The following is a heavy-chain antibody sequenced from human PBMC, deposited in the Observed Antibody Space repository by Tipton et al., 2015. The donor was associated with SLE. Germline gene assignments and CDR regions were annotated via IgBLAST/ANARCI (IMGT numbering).Heavy chain of an antibody. CDR2: ISTYNGNT. Sequence: QSGAEVKKPGASVKVSCKASGYTFTSYGISWVRQAPGQGLEWMGWISTYNGNTNYARKLQGRVTMTTDTSTSTAYMELRSLRSDDTAVYYCATGTVPATMSAFEYWGQGTLVTVSS. D-gene: IGHD2-2*01. CDR1: GYTFTSYG. J-gene: IGHJ4*02. V-gene: IGHV1-18*01. CDR3: ATGTVPATMSAFEY.